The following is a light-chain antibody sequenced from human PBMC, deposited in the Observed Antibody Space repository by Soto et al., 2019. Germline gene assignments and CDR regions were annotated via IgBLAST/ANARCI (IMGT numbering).Light chain of an antibody. V-gene: IGLV1-47*01. J-gene: IGLJ2*01. Sequence: QSVLTQPPSASGTPGQRVTISCSGSSSNIESNFVYWYQQFPGTAPRLLIYRNNQRPSGVPERFSGSKSGTSASLAISALRSEDEADYYCTVWDDSLRGRLFGGGTKVTVL. CDR2: RNN. CDR3: TVWDDSLRGRL. CDR1: SSNIESNF.